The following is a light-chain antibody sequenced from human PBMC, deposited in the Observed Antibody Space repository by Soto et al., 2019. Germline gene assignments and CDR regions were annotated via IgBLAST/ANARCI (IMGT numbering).Light chain of an antibody. V-gene: IGKV3-20*01. CDR1: QSVSSSY. J-gene: IGKJ5*01. CDR2: GAS. Sequence: EIVLTQSPGTLSLSPGERATLSCRASQSVSSSYLAWYQQKPGQAPRLLIYGASSRATGIPDRFSGSGSGTDFTLTISRLEPEDFAVYYCQKYGSSITFGQGTRLEMK. CDR3: QKYGSSIT.